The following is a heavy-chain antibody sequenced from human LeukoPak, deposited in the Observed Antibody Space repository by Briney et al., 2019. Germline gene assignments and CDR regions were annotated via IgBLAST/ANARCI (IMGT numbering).Heavy chain of an antibody. CDR2: ISSSSSYI. CDR3: AKRSLGSGSYVFDY. V-gene: IGHV3-21*01. D-gene: IGHD3-10*01. Sequence: GGSLRLSCAASGFTFSSYSMNWVRQAPGKGLEWVSSISSSSSYIYYADSVKGRFTISRDNSKNTLYLQMNSLRAEDTAVYYCAKRSLGSGSYVFDYWGQGTLVTVSS. J-gene: IGHJ4*02. CDR1: GFTFSSYS.